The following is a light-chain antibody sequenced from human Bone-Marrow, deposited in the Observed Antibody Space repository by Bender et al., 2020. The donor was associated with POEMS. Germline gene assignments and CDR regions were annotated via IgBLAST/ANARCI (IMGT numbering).Light chain of an antibody. V-gene: IGLV2-23*02. CDR2: EVN. CDR1: NKDIGKFNL. Sequence: QSALTQPASVSGSPGQSVTISCTGTNKDIGKFNLVSWFQQYPGKVPTAVVFEVNKRPPGVSNRFSGSKSGNTASLTISGLQAEDEADYYCCSYAGSSTFEVFGGGTKLTVL. J-gene: IGLJ2*01. CDR3: CSYAGSSTFEV.